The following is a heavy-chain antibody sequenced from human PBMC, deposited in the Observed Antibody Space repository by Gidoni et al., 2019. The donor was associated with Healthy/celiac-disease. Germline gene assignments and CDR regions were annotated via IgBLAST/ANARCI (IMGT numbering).Heavy chain of an antibody. D-gene: IGHD6-19*01. V-gene: IGHV4-34*01. CDR2: INHSGST. Sequence: QVQLQQWGAGLLKPSETLSLTCAVYGGSFSGYYWSWIRPPPGKGLEWIGEINHSGSTNYNPSLKSRVTISVDTSKNQFSLKLSSVTAADTAVYYCASSKSRGYSSGWYRKSYAFDIWGQGTMVTVSS. CDR3: ASSKSRGYSSGWYRKSYAFDI. CDR1: GGSFSGYY. J-gene: IGHJ3*02.